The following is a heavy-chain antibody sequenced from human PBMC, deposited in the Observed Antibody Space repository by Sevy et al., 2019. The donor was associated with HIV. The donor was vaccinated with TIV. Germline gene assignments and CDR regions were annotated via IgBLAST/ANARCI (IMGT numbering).Heavy chain of an antibody. CDR3: ARDPEMATITSGYFDY. J-gene: IGHJ4*02. Sequence: GGYLILSCAASGFTFSDYYMSWIRQAPGKGLEWVSYISSSGSTIYYADSVKGRFTISRDNAKNSLYLQMNSLRAEDTAVYYCARDPEMATITSGYFDYWGQGTLVTVSS. V-gene: IGHV3-11*01. CDR2: ISSSGSTI. CDR1: GFTFSDYY. D-gene: IGHD5-12*01.